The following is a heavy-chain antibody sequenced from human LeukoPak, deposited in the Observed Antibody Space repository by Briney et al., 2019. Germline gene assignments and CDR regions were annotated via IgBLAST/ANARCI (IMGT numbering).Heavy chain of an antibody. CDR1: GYAFTSYY. CDR3: ARDSVVVVAATLGWFDP. D-gene: IGHD2-15*01. Sequence: ASVKVSCKASGYAFTSYYMHWLRQAPGQGLEWMGIINPSGGSTSYAQKFQGRVTMTRDTSTSTVYMELSSLRSEDTAVYYCARDSVVVVAATLGWFDPWGQGTLVTVSS. J-gene: IGHJ5*02. CDR2: INPSGGST. V-gene: IGHV1-46*01.